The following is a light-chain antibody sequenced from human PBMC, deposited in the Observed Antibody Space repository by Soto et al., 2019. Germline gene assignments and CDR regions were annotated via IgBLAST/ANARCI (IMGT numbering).Light chain of an antibody. V-gene: IGKV1-5*01. CDR3: QQYNSYSPWT. J-gene: IGKJ1*01. Sequence: DIQVTQTPSTLSASVGDRVTVTCRASQRVNKWLAWFQQKAGKVPKLLIFDASTLQTGVPSRFGGGGSGTEFTLTISGLQPDDFATYYCQQYNSYSPWTFGPGGKV. CDR2: DAS. CDR1: QRVNKW.